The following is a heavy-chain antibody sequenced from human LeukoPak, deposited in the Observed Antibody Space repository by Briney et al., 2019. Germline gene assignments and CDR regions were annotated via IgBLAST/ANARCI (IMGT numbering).Heavy chain of an antibody. CDR3: ARPVARTFGGVIVSFDY. J-gene: IGHJ4*02. CDR2: INPNSGGT. D-gene: IGHD3-16*02. Sequence: ASVKVSCKASGYTFTGYYIHWVRQAPGQGLEWMGWINPNSGGTNYAQKFQGRVTMTRDTSISTAYMELSRLRSDDTAVYYCARPVARTFGGVIVSFDYWGQGTLVTVSS. CDR1: GYTFTGYY. V-gene: IGHV1-2*02.